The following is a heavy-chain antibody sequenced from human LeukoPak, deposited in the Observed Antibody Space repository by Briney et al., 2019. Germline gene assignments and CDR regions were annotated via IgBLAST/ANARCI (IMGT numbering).Heavy chain of an antibody. D-gene: IGHD3-22*01. CDR3: ARDREGFDSSGYYYYYMDV. CDR1: GYTFVSYY. V-gene: IGHV1-18*04. CDR2: ISAYNGNT. Sequence: ASVKVSCKASGYTFVSYYMHWVRQAPGQGLEWMGWISAYNGNTNYAQKLQGRVTMTTDTSTSTAYMELRSLRSDDTAVYYCARDREGFDSSGYYYYYMDVWGKGTTATVSS. J-gene: IGHJ6*03.